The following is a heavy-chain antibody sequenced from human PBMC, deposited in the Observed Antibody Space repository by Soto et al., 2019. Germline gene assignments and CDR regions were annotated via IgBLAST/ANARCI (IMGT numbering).Heavy chain of an antibody. CDR3: AKAPDYSSGYYERYGMDV. Sequence: EVQLVESGGGLVQPGRSLRLSCAASGFPFDDYAMHWVRQAPGKGLEWVSGITWHSGSMAYADSVKGRFTISRDNAKNSLYLQMNSLRVEDTATYYCAKAPDYSSGYYERYGMDVWGHGTTVTVSS. V-gene: IGHV3-9*01. CDR2: ITWHSGSM. CDR1: GFPFDDYA. D-gene: IGHD3-22*01. J-gene: IGHJ6*02.